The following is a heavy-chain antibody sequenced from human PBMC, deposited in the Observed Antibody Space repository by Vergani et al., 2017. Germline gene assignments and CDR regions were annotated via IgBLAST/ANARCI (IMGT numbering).Heavy chain of an antibody. J-gene: IGHJ4*02. CDR3: ASKRGACRAAYCHSYDF. CDR1: GDSVISTDYH. CDR2: MDYSGST. V-gene: IGHV4-39*01. Sequence: QVQLQESGPGLVKPSETLSLTCTVSGDSVISTDYHWGWIRQPPGKGLEWIGSMDYSGSTSYNPSLESRISISFETPQNQFSLRLTSVTAADPAVYYCASKRGACRAAYCHSYDFWGPGTLVGVSS. D-gene: IGHD2-15*01.